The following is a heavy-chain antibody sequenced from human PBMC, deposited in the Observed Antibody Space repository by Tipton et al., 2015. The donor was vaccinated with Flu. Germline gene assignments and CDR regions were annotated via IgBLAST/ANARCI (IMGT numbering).Heavy chain of an antibody. CDR3: ARLRLGRHLSDFDY. D-gene: IGHD3-16*01. Sequence: TLSLTCDVSRYSISSGFYWGWLRQPPGKGLEWIGTIDRSGNTHYNPSLESRVTVLADTSKNQVSLRLSSVTAADTAIYYCARLRLGRHLSDFDYWGQGTLVIVSS. CDR2: IDRSGNT. V-gene: IGHV4-38-2*01. J-gene: IGHJ4*02. CDR1: RYSISSGFY.